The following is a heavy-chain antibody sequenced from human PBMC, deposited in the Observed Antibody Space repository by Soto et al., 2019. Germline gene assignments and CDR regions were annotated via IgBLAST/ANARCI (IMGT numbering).Heavy chain of an antibody. CDR3: AKPFYSYRVYIAVAGTNFDY. V-gene: IGHV3-30*18. J-gene: IGHJ4*02. D-gene: IGHD6-19*01. CDR2: ISYDGSNK. Sequence: GGSLRLSCAASGFTFSSYGMHWVRQAPGKGLEWVAVISYDGSNKYYADSVKGRFTISRDNSKNTLYLQMNSLRAEDTAVYYCAKPFYSYRVYIAVAGTNFDYWGQGTLVTVSS. CDR1: GFTFSSYG.